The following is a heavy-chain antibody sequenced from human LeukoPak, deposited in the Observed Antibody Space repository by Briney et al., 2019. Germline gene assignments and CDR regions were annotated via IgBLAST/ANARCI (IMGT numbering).Heavy chain of an antibody. J-gene: IGHJ4*02. Sequence: ASVKVSCKASGYTFTGYYMHWVRQAPGQGLEWMGWINPNSGGTNYAQKFQGRVTMTRDTSISTAYMELSRLRSDDTAVYYCARERSITMIVAAIHGLDYWGQGTLVTVSS. CDR1: GYTFTGYY. V-gene: IGHV1-2*02. D-gene: IGHD3-22*01. CDR2: INPNSGGT. CDR3: ARERSITMIVAAIHGLDY.